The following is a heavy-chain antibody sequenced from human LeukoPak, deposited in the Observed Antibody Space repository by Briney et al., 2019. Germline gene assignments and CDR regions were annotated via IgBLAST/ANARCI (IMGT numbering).Heavy chain of an antibody. D-gene: IGHD2-15*01. Sequence: SVKVSCKASGGTFSSYAISWVRQAPGQGLEWMGGIIPIFGTANYAQKFQGRVTITADESTSTAYMELSSLRSEDTAVYYCARGSGRYCSGGSCYIWFDPWGQGTLVTVSS. CDR3: ARGSGRYCSGGSCYIWFDP. CDR2: IIPIFGTA. V-gene: IGHV1-69*13. J-gene: IGHJ5*02. CDR1: GGTFSSYA.